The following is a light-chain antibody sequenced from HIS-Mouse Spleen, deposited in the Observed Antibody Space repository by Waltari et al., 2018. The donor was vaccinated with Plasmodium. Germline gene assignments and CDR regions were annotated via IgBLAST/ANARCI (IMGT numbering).Light chain of an antibody. J-gene: IGLJ1*01. CDR1: SSDVGSYNL. CDR3: CSYAGSSTYV. Sequence: QSALTQPASVSGSPGQSNTISCTGTSSDVGSYNLVSWYHQHPGKAPKLMVYEGSKRPSVVSKRLSGSKSGNTSSLTISGLQAEDEADYYCCSYAGSSTYVFGTGTKVTVL. CDR2: EGS. V-gene: IGLV2-23*01.